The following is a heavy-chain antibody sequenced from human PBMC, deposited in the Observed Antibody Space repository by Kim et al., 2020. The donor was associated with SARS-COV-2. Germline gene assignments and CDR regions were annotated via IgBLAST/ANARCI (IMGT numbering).Heavy chain of an antibody. D-gene: IGHD2-8*01. CDR3: ARHHLPAPNLRIGYCTNGVCYYYYYYGMDV. J-gene: IGHJ6*02. CDR2: IIPIFGTA. CDR1: GGTFSSYA. V-gene: IGHV1-69*13. Sequence: SVKVSCKASGGTFSSYAISWVRQAPGQGLEWMGGIIPIFGTANYAQKFQGRVTITADESTSTAYMELSSLRSEDTAVYYCARHHLPAPNLRIGYCTNGVCYYYYYYGMDVWGQGTTVTVSS.